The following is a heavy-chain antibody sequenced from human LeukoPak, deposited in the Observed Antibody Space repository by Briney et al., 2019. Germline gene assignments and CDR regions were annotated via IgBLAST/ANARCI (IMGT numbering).Heavy chain of an antibody. CDR2: IYYSGST. Sequence: SETLSLTCTVSGGSLSSSSYYWGWIRPPPGKGLEWIGSIYYSGSTYYNPSLKSRVTISVDTSKNQFSLKLSSVTAADTAVYYCARGYYDSSGYSLFDYWGQGTLVTVSS. D-gene: IGHD3-22*01. J-gene: IGHJ4*02. V-gene: IGHV4-39*07. CDR3: ARGYYDSSGYSLFDY. CDR1: GGSLSSSSYY.